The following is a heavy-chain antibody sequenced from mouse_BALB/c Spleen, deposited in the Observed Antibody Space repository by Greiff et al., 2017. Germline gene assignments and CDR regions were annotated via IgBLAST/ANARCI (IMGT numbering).Heavy chain of an antibody. Sequence: EVQGVESGGDLVKPGGSLKLSCAASGFTFSSYGMSWVRQTPDKRLEWVATISSGGSYTYYPDSVKGRFTISRDNAKNTLYLQMSSLKSEDTAMYYCARLHISSYAWFAYWGQGTLVTVSA. V-gene: IGHV5-6*01. D-gene: IGHD1-1*01. J-gene: IGHJ3*01. CDR3: ARLHISSYAWFAY. CDR2: ISSGGSYT. CDR1: GFTFSSYG.